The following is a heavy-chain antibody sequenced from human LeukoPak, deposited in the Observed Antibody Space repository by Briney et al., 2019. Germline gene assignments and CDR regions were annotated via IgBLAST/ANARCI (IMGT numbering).Heavy chain of an antibody. CDR1: GGSISSSSYY. CDR2: INHSGST. Sequence: SETLSLTCTVSGGSISSSSYYWGWIRQPPGKGLEWIGEINHSGSTNYNPSLKSRVTISVDTSKNQFSLKLSSVTAADTAVYYCAREDSITIFGVVIRHNWFDPWGQGTLVTVSS. CDR3: AREDSITIFGVVIRHNWFDP. J-gene: IGHJ5*02. V-gene: IGHV4-39*07. D-gene: IGHD3-3*01.